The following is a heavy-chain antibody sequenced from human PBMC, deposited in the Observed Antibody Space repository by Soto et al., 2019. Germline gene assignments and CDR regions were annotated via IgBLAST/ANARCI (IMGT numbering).Heavy chain of an antibody. J-gene: IGHJ3*02. D-gene: IGHD3-22*01. CDR1: GCSFATYW. Sequence: GESLKISCKTSGCSFATYWIGWVRQMPGKGLEWMAIMYPDDSDIRYSPSFEAHVTISADKSTSTAFLQWSSLKASDTAMYYCATAYGYDFENSNYYRDAFDIWGQGTLVTVSS. CDR3: ATAYGYDFENSNYYRDAFDI. V-gene: IGHV5-51*01. CDR2: MYPDDSDI.